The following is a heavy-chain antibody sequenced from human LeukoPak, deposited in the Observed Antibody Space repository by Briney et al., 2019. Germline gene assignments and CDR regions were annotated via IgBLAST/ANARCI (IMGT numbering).Heavy chain of an antibody. J-gene: IGHJ4*02. CDR2: ISWNSGSI. V-gene: IGHV3-9*01. Sequence: GGSLRLSCAASGFLFSNYWMTWVRQAPGKGLEWVSGISWNSGSIGYADPVKGRFTISRDNAKNTLYLQMNSLRAEDTAVYYCARVAWPSPVDYWGQGTLVTVSS. CDR1: GFLFSNYW. CDR3: ARVAWPSPVDY.